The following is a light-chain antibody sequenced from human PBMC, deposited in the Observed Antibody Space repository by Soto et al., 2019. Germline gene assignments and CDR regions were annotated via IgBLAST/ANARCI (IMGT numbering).Light chain of an antibody. CDR3: QQSYTTLT. V-gene: IGKV1-39*01. J-gene: IGKJ4*01. CDR1: ESISTW. Sequence: GDRVTITCRASESISTWLAWYQQKPGKSPKLLIYAASSLQSGVPSRLSGSGSGTDFTLTISSLQPEDFPTYYCQQSYTTLTFGGGTKVDIK. CDR2: AAS.